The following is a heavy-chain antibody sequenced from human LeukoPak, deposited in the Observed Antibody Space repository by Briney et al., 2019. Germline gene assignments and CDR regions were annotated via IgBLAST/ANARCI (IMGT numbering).Heavy chain of an antibody. V-gene: IGHV3-7*01. Sequence: GGSLRLSCVASGLSFSSLWMSWVRQAPGKGLEWVANIKGDGSEKYYVDSVKGRFTISRDNAKNSLYLQMNSLRAEDTAVYYCARVRGEQLVFDAFDIWGQGTMVTVSS. J-gene: IGHJ3*02. D-gene: IGHD6-6*01. CDR3: ARVRGEQLVFDAFDI. CDR1: GLSFSSLW. CDR2: IKGDGSEK.